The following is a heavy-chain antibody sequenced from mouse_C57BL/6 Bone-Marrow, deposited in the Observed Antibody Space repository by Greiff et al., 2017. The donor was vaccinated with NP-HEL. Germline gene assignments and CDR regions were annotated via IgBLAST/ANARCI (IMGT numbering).Heavy chain of an antibody. Sequence: VKLQESGAELVRPGASVTLSCKASGYTFTDYEMHWVKQTPVHGLEWIGAIDPETGGTAYNQKFKGKAILTADKSSSTAYMELRSLTSEDSAVYYCTRVLYYYGSSSYYFDYWGQGTTLTVSS. CDR3: TRVLYYYGSSSYYFDY. V-gene: IGHV1-15*01. D-gene: IGHD1-1*01. CDR1: GYTFTDYE. CDR2: IDPETGGT. J-gene: IGHJ2*01.